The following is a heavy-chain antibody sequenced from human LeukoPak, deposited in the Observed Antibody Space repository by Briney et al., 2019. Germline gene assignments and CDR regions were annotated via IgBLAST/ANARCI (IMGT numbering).Heavy chain of an antibody. D-gene: IGHD3-9*01. CDR2: IYYSGST. CDR3: ARGVRYFDWLLPYYFDY. V-gene: IGHV4-59*01. J-gene: IGHJ4*02. Sequence: PSETLSLTCTVSGGSISSYYWSWLRQPPGKGLEWIGYIYYSGSTNYNPSLKSRVTISVDTSKNQFSLKLSSVTAADTAVYYCARGVRYFDWLLPYYFDYWGQGTLATVSS. CDR1: GGSISSYY.